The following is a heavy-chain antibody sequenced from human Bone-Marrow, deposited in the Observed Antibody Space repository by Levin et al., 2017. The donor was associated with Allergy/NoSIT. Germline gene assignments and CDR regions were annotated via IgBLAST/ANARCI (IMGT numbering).Heavy chain of an antibody. CDR3: ARDLYYYDSSGLTTDGAFDS. CDR2: IYSGGST. CDR1: GFTVSSNY. D-gene: IGHD3-22*01. Sequence: GESLKISCAASGFTVSSNYMSWVRQAPGKGLEWVSVIYSGGSTYYADSVKGRFTISRDNSKNTLYLQMNSLRAEDTAVYYCARDLYYYDSSGLTTDGAFDSWGQGTMVTVSS. J-gene: IGHJ3*02. V-gene: IGHV3-66*01.